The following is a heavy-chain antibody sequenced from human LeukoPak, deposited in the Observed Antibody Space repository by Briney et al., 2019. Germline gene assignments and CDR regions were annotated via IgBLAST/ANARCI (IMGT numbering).Heavy chain of an antibody. J-gene: IGHJ3*02. Sequence: ASVTVSCTASGYTFTSYYMHWVRQAPGQGLEWVGIINPSGGSTSYAQKFQGRVTMTRDTSTSTVYMELSSLRSEDTAVYYCAREPRGTWRTDAFDIWGQGTMVTVSS. V-gene: IGHV1-46*01. CDR1: GYTFTSYY. CDR3: AREPRGTWRTDAFDI. D-gene: IGHD1-7*01. CDR2: INPSGGST.